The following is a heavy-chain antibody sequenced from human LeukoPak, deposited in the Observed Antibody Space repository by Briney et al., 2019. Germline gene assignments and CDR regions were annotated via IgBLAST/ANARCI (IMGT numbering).Heavy chain of an antibody. CDR3: ARDKGTSYLSSFDY. CDR2: LYRGGST. J-gene: IGHJ4*02. Sequence: PGGSLRLSCAASGFTVSSNDMSWVRQAPGKGLEWVSVLYRGGSTYYADSVKGRFTISRDNSKNTLYLQMNSLRAADTAVYYCARDKGTSYLSSFDYWGQGTLVTVSS. V-gene: IGHV3-53*05. CDR1: GFTVSSND. D-gene: IGHD6-6*01.